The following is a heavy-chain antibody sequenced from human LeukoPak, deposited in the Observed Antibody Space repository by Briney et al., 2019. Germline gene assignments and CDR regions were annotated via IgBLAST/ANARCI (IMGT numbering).Heavy chain of an antibody. CDR1: GFTFSSYW. J-gene: IGHJ2*01. D-gene: IGHD4-17*01. CDR2: INSDGSST. CDR3: ARVGLDSSLTSVTAPGWYFDL. V-gene: IGHV3-74*01. Sequence: PGGSLRLSCAASGFTFSSYWMHWVRQAPGKGLVWVSRINSDGSSTSYADSVKGRFTISRDNAKNTLYLQMNSLRAEDTAFYYCARVGLDSSLTSVTAPGWYFDLWGRGTLVSVSS.